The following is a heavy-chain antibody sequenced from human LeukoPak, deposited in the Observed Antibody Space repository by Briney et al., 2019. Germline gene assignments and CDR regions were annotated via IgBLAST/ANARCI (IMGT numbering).Heavy chain of an antibody. Sequence: GGSLRLSCAAPGFTFSSYWMSWVRQAPGKGLEWVANIRQDESGKYYVDSVKGRFTISRDNAKNSLYLQMNSLRVEDTSVYYCARWVRGGYEFFDYWGQGILVTVSS. CDR2: IRQDESGK. D-gene: IGHD5-12*01. V-gene: IGHV3-7*04. CDR1: GFTFSSYW. CDR3: ARWVRGGYEFFDY. J-gene: IGHJ4*02.